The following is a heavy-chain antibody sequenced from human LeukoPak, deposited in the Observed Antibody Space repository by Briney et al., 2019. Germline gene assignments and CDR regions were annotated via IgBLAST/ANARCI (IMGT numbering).Heavy chain of an antibody. CDR1: GGSVSSYY. Sequence: PSETLSLTCTVSGGSVSSYYWSWIRQPPGKGLEWIGYIYNSENTKYNSSLESRVTSSVDTSKNQFFLKLSSVTAADTAVYYCARFHSGPSGWYVLWYFDLWGRGTLVTVSS. D-gene: IGHD6-19*01. V-gene: IGHV4-4*09. J-gene: IGHJ2*01. CDR3: ARFHSGPSGWYVLWYFDL. CDR2: IYNSENT.